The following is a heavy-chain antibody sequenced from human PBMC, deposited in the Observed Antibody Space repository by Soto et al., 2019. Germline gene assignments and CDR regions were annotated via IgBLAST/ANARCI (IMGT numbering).Heavy chain of an antibody. J-gene: IGHJ4*02. CDR1: GGSISSSNW. D-gene: IGHD6-6*01. CDR2: IYHSGST. V-gene: IGHV4-4*02. Sequence: TSETLSLTCAVSGGSISSSNWWSWVRQPPGKGLEWIGEIYHSGSTNYNPSLKSRVTISVDKSKNQFSLKLSSVTAADTAVYYCASMRSSSSVVDYWGQGTLVTVSS. CDR3: ASMRSSSSVVDY.